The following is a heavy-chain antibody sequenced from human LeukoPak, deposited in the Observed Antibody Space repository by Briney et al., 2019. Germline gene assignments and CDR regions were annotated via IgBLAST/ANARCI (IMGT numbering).Heavy chain of an antibody. CDR2: IIPIFGTA. CDR1: GGTFSSYA. CDR3: ASYQQQLVLRS. Sequence: RGASVTVSCTASGGTFSSYAISWVRQAPGQGLEWMGGIIPIFGTANYAQKFQGRVTITADESTSTAYMELSSLRSEDTAVYYCASYQQQLVLRSWGQGTMVTVSS. J-gene: IGHJ3*01. D-gene: IGHD6-13*01. V-gene: IGHV1-69*13.